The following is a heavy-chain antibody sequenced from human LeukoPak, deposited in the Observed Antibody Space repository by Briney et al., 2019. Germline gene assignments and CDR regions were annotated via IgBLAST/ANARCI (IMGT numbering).Heavy chain of an antibody. CDR3: AKFGRVGIAVAGLDY. CDR2: ISGSGGST. CDR1: GFVFSNYA. J-gene: IGHJ4*02. V-gene: IGHV3-23*01. D-gene: IGHD6-19*01. Sequence: GGSLRLSCIASGFVFSNYAMNWVRQAPGKGLEWVSAISGSGGSTYYADSVKGRFTISRDNSKNTLYLQMNSLRAEDTAVYYCAKFGRVGIAVAGLDYWGQGTLVTVSS.